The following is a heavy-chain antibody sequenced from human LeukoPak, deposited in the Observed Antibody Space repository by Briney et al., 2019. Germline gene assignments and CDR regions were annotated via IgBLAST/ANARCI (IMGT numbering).Heavy chain of an antibody. D-gene: IGHD1-1*01. CDR3: ARRLTTEGTFDY. Sequence: GESLRISCKGSGYTFTTYWIAWVRQMPGKGLEWMGIIYPGDSDTRYSPSFQGQITISADKSINTAYLQWNSLRASDTAMYYCARRLTTEGTFDYWGQGTLVTVSS. CDR1: GYTFTTYW. CDR2: IYPGDSDT. V-gene: IGHV5-51*01. J-gene: IGHJ4*02.